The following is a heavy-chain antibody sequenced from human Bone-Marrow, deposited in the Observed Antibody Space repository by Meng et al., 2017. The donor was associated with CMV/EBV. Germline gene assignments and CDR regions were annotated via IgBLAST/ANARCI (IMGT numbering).Heavy chain of an antibody. D-gene: IGHD2-2*01. V-gene: IGHV4-39*07. J-gene: IGHJ6*02. CDR3: ARRGRSSSPYYYALDV. CDR1: GGSISSSSYY. Sequence: SETLSLTCTVSGGSISSSSYYWGWIRQPPGKGLEWIGSIYYSGSTYYNPSLKSRVTISVDTSKNQFSLKLTSVSAADTAVYYCARRGRSSSPYYYALDVWGQRTTVTVSS. CDR2: IYYSGST.